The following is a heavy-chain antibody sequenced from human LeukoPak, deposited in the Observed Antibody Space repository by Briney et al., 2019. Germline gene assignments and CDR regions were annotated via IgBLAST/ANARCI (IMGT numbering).Heavy chain of an antibody. V-gene: IGHV3-30*18. CDR3: AKLLGYGDY. D-gene: IGHD2-21*01. J-gene: IGHJ4*02. CDR2: ISYDGSNK. Sequence: GGSLRLSCAASGFTFSSYGMHWVRQAPGKGLEWVAVISYDGSNKCYADSVKGRFTISRDNSKNTLYLQMNSLRAEDTAVYYCAKLLGYGDYWGQGTLVTVSS. CDR1: GFTFSSYG.